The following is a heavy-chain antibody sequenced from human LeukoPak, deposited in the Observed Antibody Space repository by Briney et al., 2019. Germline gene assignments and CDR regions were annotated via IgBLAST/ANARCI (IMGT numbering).Heavy chain of an antibody. CDR2: IYYSGST. J-gene: IGHJ5*02. V-gene: IGHV4-39*01. D-gene: IGHD2-2*01. Sequence: SETLSLTCTVSGGSISSSSYYWGWIRQPPGKGLEWIGSIYYSGSTYYNPSLKSRVTISVDTSKNQFSLKLSSVTAADTAVYYCARGYCSSTSCYAAPSPNRFDPWGQGTLVTVSS. CDR1: GGSISSSSYY. CDR3: ARGYCSSTSCYAAPSPNRFDP.